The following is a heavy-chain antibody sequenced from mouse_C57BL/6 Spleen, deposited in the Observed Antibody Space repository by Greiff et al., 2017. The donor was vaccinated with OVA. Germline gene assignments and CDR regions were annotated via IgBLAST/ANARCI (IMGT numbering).Heavy chain of an antibody. V-gene: IGHV1-50*01. CDR3: ARGSYSNYGARDY. D-gene: IGHD2-5*01. Sequence: VQLQQPGAELVKPGASVKLSCKASGYTFTSYWLQWVKPRPGQGLEWIGEIDPSASYPNYNQKFKGKATLTVDTSSSTAYMQLSSLTSEDSAVYYCARGSYSNYGARDYWGQGTSVTVAS. CDR2: IDPSASYP. J-gene: IGHJ4*01. CDR1: GYTFTSYW.